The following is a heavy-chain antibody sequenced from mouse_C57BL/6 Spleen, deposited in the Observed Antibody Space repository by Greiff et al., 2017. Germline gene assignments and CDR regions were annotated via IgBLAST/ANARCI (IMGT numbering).Heavy chain of an antibody. CDR2: ISNLAYSI. Sequence: EVKLVESGGGLVQPGGSLKLSCAASGCTFSDYGMAWVRQAPRKGPEWVAFISNLAYSIYYADTVTGRFTISRENAKNTLYLEMSSLRSEDTAMYYCARLGDGYYAFAYWGQGTLVTVSA. J-gene: IGHJ3*01. D-gene: IGHD2-3*01. V-gene: IGHV5-15*01. CDR3: ARLGDGYYAFAY. CDR1: GCTFSDYG.